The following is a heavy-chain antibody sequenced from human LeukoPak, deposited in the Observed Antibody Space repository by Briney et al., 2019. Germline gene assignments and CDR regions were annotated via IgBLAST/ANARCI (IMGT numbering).Heavy chain of an antibody. V-gene: IGHV3-7*01. Sequence: GGSLRLSCAASGFTFSSYWMSWVRQAPGKGLEWVANMKYDGSEKYYVDSVKGRFTISRDNAKNSLYLQMNSLRAEDTAEYYCARAPVVPAARKGDLGYWFDPWGQGTLVTVSS. CDR2: MKYDGSEK. CDR1: GFTFSSYW. CDR3: ARAPVVPAARKGDLGYWFDP. J-gene: IGHJ5*02. D-gene: IGHD2-2*01.